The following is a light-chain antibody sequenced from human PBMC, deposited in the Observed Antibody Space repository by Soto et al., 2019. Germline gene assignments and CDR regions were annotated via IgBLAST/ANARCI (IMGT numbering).Light chain of an antibody. CDR1: SSDVGAYKY. CDR3: SSYTTTTAWV. J-gene: IGLJ3*02. V-gene: IGLV2-14*01. CDR2: EVS. Sequence: QSALTQPASVSGSPGQSITISCTGSSSDVGAYKYVSWFQQHPGKAPKLIIYEVSNRPSGVSDRFSGSKSGNTASLTISGLQAEDGADYHCSSYTTTTAWVFGGGTKVTVL.